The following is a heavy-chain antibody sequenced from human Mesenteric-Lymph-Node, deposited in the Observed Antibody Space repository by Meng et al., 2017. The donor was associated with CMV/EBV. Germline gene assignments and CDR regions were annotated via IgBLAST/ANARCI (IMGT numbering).Heavy chain of an antibody. J-gene: IGHJ6*02. Sequence: GESLKISCAASGFTFSNAWMSWVRQAPGKGLEWVGRIKSKTDGGTTDYAAPVKGRFTISRDDSKNTLYLQMNSLKTEDTAVYYCTTDNEKSQAIRWIYWYRYGMDVWGQGTTVTVSS. CDR3: TTDNEKSQAIRWIYWYRYGMDV. CDR1: GFTFSNAW. V-gene: IGHV3-15*01. D-gene: IGHD2-8*02. CDR2: IKSKTDGGTT.